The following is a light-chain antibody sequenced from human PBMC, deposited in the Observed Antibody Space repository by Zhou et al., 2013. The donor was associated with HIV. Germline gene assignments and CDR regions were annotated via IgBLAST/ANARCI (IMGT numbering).Light chain of an antibody. V-gene: IGKV1-39*01. Sequence: GDRVTITCRTSQTIDNYLNWYQQKPGKAPNLLIYGASILQSGVPSRFSGSGSGTEFTLTISSLQPEDFATYYCQQSYSTPRSFGQGTKLEIK. J-gene: IGKJ2*04. CDR3: QQSYSTPRS. CDR2: GAS. CDR1: QTIDNY.